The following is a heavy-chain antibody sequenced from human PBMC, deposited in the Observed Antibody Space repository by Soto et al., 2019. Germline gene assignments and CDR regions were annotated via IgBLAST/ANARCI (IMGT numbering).Heavy chain of an antibody. D-gene: IGHD3-9*01. V-gene: IGHV1-8*01. CDR3: ARERTYFGDY. CDR2: MNHNSGNT. CDR1: GYTFTSYD. J-gene: IGHJ4*02. Sequence: QVQLVQSGAEAKKPGASVKVSCKASGYTFTSYDINWVRQATGQGLEWMGWMNHNSGNTGYAQKFQGRVTMTRTTSISTDYMELSSLRSEDTAVYYCARERTYFGDYWGQGTLVTVSS.